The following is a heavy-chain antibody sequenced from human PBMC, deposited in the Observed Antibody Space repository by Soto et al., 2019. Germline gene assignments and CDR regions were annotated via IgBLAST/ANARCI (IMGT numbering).Heavy chain of an antibody. CDR1: GYMFTGFY. D-gene: IGHD6-19*01. J-gene: IGHJ4*02. V-gene: IGHV1-2*02. CDR3: AAAAIPVAGRHPDF. CDR2: INPNNGVT. Sequence: ASVKVSCKASGYMFTGFYLHWVRLAPGQGLEWMGWINPNNGVTTYAKTFQVRVTMTRDSSISTAYMELSSLRSDDTAVYFCAAAAIPVAGRHPDFWGQGTVVTVSS.